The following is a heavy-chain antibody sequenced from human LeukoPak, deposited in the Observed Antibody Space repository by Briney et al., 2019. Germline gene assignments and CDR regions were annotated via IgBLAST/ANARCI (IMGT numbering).Heavy chain of an antibody. J-gene: IGHJ4*02. Sequence: PGGSLRLSCAASGFTFDDYAMHWVRQAPGKGLEWVSGISWNSGSIGYADSVKGRFTISRDNAKNSLYLQMNSLRAEDTALYYCAKDMSSESSGWGFDYWGQGTLVTVSS. D-gene: IGHD6-19*01. CDR3: AKDMSSESSGWGFDY. CDR2: ISWNSGSI. V-gene: IGHV3-9*01. CDR1: GFTFDDYA.